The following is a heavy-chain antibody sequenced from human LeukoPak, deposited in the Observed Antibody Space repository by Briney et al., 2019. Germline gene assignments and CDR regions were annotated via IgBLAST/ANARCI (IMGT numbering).Heavy chain of an antibody. D-gene: IGHD5-18*01. CDR2: IYHSGST. Sequence: PSETLSLTCTVSGYSINSGYYWGWIRQPPGRGLEWIGSIYHSGSTYYNPSLKSRVTISADMSKNQFSLKLTSVTAADTAVYYCARREYTYGLPFDYWGQGTLVTVSS. CDR1: GYSINSGYY. CDR3: ARREYTYGLPFDY. V-gene: IGHV4-38-2*02. J-gene: IGHJ4*02.